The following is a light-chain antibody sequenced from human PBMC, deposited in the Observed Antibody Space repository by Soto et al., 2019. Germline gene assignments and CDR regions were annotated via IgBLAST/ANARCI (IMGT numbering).Light chain of an antibody. CDR3: QQLNSYPLT. Sequence: DIQLTQSPSFLSASVGDRVTITCRASQAISSYLAWYQQKPGKAPKLLIDAASTLQSGVPSSFSGSGSGTEFTLTISSLQPEDFATYYCQQLNSYPLTFGGGTKVEIK. J-gene: IGKJ4*01. V-gene: IGKV1-9*01. CDR1: QAISSY. CDR2: AAS.